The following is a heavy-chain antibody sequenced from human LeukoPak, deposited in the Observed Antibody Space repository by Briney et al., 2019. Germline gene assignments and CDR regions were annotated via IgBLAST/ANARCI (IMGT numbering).Heavy chain of an antibody. D-gene: IGHD3-16*01. V-gene: IGHV3-33*01. CDR1: GFTFSNYG. CDR3: ARDRFPHDDAHYGMDV. Sequence: GRSLRLSCTASGFTFSNYGMHWVRQAPGKGLEWVAVMWVWNDGSNEYYADSVKGRFPIARDNSKNTLYLQMVSLRAEDTADYYCARDRFPHDDAHYGMDVWGQETTVTVSS. J-gene: IGHJ6*02. CDR2: MWVWNDGSNE.